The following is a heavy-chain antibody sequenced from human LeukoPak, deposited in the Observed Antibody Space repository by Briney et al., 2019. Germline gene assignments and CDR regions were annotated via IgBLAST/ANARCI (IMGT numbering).Heavy chain of an antibody. J-gene: IGHJ4*02. CDR3: AREGQQLVLFPDY. CDR1: GLTFSDYY. Sequence: PGGSLRLSCAASGLTFSDYYMSWIRQAPGKGLEWVANIKQDGSEEYYVDSVKGRFTISRDNSKNTLYLQMNSLRAEDTAVYYCAREGQQLVLFPDYWGQGTLVTVSS. D-gene: IGHD6-13*01. V-gene: IGHV3-7*01. CDR2: IKQDGSEE.